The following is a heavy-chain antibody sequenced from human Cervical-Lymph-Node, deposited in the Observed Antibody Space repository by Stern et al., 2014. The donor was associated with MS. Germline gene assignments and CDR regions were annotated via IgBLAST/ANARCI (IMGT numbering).Heavy chain of an antibody. D-gene: IGHD3-3*01. CDR1: GYIFTSYG. CDR2: ISADNGDT. J-gene: IGHJ6*02. V-gene: IGHV1-18*01. Sequence: VQLVESGAEVKKPGASVKASCKASGYIFTSYGISWVRQAPGQGLEWMGWISADNGDTNYAQNVQGRVTMTTDTSTNTAYMELSSLRSDDTALYYCARDSLIRTFGVEEGMDVWGRGTTVTVSS. CDR3: ARDSLIRTFGVEEGMDV.